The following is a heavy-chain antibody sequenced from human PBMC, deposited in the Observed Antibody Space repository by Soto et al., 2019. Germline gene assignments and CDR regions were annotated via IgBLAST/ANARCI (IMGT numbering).Heavy chain of an antibody. J-gene: IGHJ5*02. CDR2: IIPIFDTA. CDR1: GGTFSSYA. Sequence: GASVKVSCKASGGTFSSYAISWVRQAPGQGLEWKGGIIPIFDTANYAQKFQSRVTITADESTSTAYMELSSLRTEDTALYYCARDRTRPLGSNNWFDPWGRGTLVTVSS. CDR3: ARDRTRPLGSNNWFDP. D-gene: IGHD4-4*01. V-gene: IGHV1-69*13.